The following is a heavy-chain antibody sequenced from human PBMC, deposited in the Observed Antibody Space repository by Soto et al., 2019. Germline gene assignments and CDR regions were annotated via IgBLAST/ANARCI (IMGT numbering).Heavy chain of an antibody. CDR1: GFTFRRYD. Sequence: EVQLLESGGGLVQPGGSLRLSCAASGFTFRRYDMNWVRQAPGKGLEWVSFITGSGSSTYNAESVKGRFTISRDNSRNTLYRQKNSLRAEDTAVYYCAKESSNYPYFDYWGQGTLVTVSS. J-gene: IGHJ4*02. V-gene: IGHV3-23*01. CDR3: AKESSNYPYFDY. D-gene: IGHD3-3*01. CDR2: ITGSGSST.